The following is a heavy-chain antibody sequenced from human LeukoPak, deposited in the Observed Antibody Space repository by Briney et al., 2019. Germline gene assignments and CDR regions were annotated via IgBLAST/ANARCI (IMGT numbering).Heavy chain of an antibody. CDR1: GFTLSSYA. D-gene: IGHD6-13*01. Sequence: GGSLRFSCAASGFTLSSYAMTWVRQAPGRGLEWVSSVDGGGGGTYYADSVKGRFTISRDNSKDTLYLQMNGLRAEDTAVYFCAKQSAGSAAWYSLHYDFWGQGTLVTVSS. CDR3: AKQSAGSAAWYSLHYDF. CDR2: VDGGGGGT. V-gene: IGHV3-23*01. J-gene: IGHJ4*02.